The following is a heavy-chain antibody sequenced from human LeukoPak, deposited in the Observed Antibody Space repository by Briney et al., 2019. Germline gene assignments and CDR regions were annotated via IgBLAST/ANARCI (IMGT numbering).Heavy chain of an antibody. V-gene: IGHV4-61*05. D-gene: IGHD6-13*01. CDR1: GGSISSSSYY. CDR3: ARAAAGIGNWFDP. J-gene: IGHJ5*02. CDR2: LYTSGST. Sequence: PSETLSLTCTVSGGSISSSSYYWGWIRQPPGKGLEWIGRLYTSGSTSYNPSLKSRVTMSVDTSKNQFSLKLSSVTAADTAVYYCARAAAGIGNWFDPWGQGTLVTVSS.